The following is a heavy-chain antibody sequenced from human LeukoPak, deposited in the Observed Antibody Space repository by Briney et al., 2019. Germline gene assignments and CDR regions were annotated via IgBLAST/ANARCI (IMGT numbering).Heavy chain of an antibody. CDR3: ARSKKGYSGWFDP. J-gene: IGHJ5*02. CDR2: INYSGST. D-gene: IGHD2-15*01. Sequence: PSETLSLTCTVSGGSVSSYYWNWIRQPPGKGLEWIGYINYSGSTNYNPSLKSRVTISVDTSKNQFSLKLSSVTAADTAVYYCARSKKGYSGWFDPWGQGTLVTVSS. CDR1: GGSVSSYY. V-gene: IGHV4-59*02.